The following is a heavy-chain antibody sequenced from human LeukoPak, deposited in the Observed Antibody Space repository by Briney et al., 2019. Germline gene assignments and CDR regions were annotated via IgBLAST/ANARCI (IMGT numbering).Heavy chain of an antibody. CDR1: GFTFDDYA. J-gene: IGHJ4*02. V-gene: IGHV3-9*01. Sequence: PGGSLRLSCAASGFTFDDYAMHWVRQAPGKGLEWVSGISWSSGSIGYADSVKGRFTISRDNAKNSLYLQMNSLRAEDTALYYCAKDRGIAVAGTADYWGQGTLVTVSS. CDR3: AKDRGIAVAGTADY. D-gene: IGHD6-19*01. CDR2: ISWSSGSI.